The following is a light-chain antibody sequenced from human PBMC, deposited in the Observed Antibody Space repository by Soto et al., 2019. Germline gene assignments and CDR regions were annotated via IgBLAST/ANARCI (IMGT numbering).Light chain of an antibody. CDR3: MQALQTPT. CDR2: LGS. V-gene: IGKV2-28*01. Sequence: IVMTQTPLSLPVTPGEPASISCRSNQSLLHSNGYNYLDWYLQKPGQSPQLLIYLGSNRASGVPDRFSGSGSGTDFTLKISRLEAEDVGVYYCMQALQTPTFGQGTRLEIK. J-gene: IGKJ5*01. CDR1: QSLLHSNGYNY.